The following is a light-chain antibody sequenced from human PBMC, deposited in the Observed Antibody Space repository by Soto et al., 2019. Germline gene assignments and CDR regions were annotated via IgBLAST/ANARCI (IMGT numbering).Light chain of an antibody. CDR3: QQYGSSPRT. Sequence: EIVLTQSRGTLSLSPGERATLSCRASQSVSSSSLAWYQHKPGQAPRLLIYGASSRATGIPDRFSGSGSGTDFTLTITRLEPEDSAVHYCQQYGSSPRTFGGGTKVEIK. V-gene: IGKV3-20*01. J-gene: IGKJ4*01. CDR1: QSVSSSS. CDR2: GAS.